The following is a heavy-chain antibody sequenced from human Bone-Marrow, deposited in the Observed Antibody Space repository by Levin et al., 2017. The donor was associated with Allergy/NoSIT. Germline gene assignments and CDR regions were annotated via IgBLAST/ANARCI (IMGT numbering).Heavy chain of an antibody. CDR2: IKNKASNYAT. CDR1: GFSFSDSA. CDR3: SRLAYSGAWSGLDY. Sequence: PGGSLRLSCAAAGFSFSDSAIHWVRQASGKGLEWVGRIKNKASNYATAYTASVNGRFTISRDDSENTAYLQMNSLKTEDTAVYYCSRLAYSGAWSGLDYWGQGALVTVSS. D-gene: IGHD6-13*01. J-gene: IGHJ4*02. V-gene: IGHV3-73*01.